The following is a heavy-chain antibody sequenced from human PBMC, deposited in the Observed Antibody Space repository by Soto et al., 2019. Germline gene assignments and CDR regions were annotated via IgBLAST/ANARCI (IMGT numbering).Heavy chain of an antibody. CDR1: GFTFSSYA. Sequence: EVQLLESGGGLVQPGGSLRLSCAASGFTFSSYAMSWVRQAPWKGLEWVSAISGGTSSTYYADSVKGRFTISRDNSKNTLYLQMNSLRAEDTAIHYCAKERWAAAGTPTLDYWGQGTLVTVSS. V-gene: IGHV3-23*01. J-gene: IGHJ4*02. CDR2: ISGGTSST. D-gene: IGHD6-13*01. CDR3: AKERWAAAGTPTLDY.